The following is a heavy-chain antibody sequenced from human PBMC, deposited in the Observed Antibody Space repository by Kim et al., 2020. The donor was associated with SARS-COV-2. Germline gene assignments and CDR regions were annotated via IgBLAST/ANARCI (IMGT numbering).Heavy chain of an antibody. J-gene: IGHJ5*02. CDR3: ARDPLRVATISGGWFDP. CDR2: INTNTGNP. D-gene: IGHD5-12*01. V-gene: IGHV7-4-1*02. CDR1: GYTFTSYA. Sequence: ASVKVSCKASGYTFTSYAMNWVRQAPGQGLEWMGWINTNTGNPTYAQGFTGRFVFSLDTSVSTAYLQISSLKAEDTAVYYCARDPLRVATISGGWFDPWGQGTLVTVSS.